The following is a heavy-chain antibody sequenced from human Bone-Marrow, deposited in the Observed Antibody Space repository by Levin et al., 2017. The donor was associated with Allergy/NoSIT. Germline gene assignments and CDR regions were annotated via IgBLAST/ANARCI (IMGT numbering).Heavy chain of an antibody. CDR3: ARMTYSSSWHIDY. Sequence: TSETLSLTCSVSGGSVTYYYLAWIRQPAGAGLEWLGRIDVTGGARYNPSLKGRVTMSVDTSKKQFSLKLSSVTAADTAVYYCARMTYSSSWHIDYWGQGALVTVSS. D-gene: IGHD6-13*01. CDR1: GGSVTYYY. V-gene: IGHV4-4*07. CDR2: IDVTGGA. J-gene: IGHJ4*02.